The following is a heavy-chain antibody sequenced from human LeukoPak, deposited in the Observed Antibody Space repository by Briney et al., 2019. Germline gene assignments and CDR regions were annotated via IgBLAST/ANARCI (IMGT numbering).Heavy chain of an antibody. D-gene: IGHD3-22*01. V-gene: IGHV3-30*18. CDR3: AKDLNYYDSSGYYYDGFDI. J-gene: IGHJ3*02. CDR2: ISYDGSNK. CDR1: GFTFSNYG. Sequence: GSLRLSCAASGFTFSNYGMHWVRQAPGKGLEWVAVISYDGSNKHYADSVKGRFTISRDNSKNTLYLQMNSLRAEDTAVYYCAKDLNYYDSSGYYYDGFDIWGQGTMVTVSS.